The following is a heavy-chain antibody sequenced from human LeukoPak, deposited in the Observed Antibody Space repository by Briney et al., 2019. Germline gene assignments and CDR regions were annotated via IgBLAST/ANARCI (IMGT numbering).Heavy chain of an antibody. CDR3: AGFYSSSWYYFDY. V-gene: IGHV4-38-2*02. Sequence: SETLSLTCTVSGYSISSGYYWGWIRQPPGKGLEWIGSIYHSGSTYYNPSLKSRVTISVDTSKNQFSLKLSSVTAADTAVYYCAGFYSSSWYYFDYWGQGTLVTVSS. J-gene: IGHJ4*02. CDR1: GYSISSGYY. CDR2: IYHSGST. D-gene: IGHD6-13*01.